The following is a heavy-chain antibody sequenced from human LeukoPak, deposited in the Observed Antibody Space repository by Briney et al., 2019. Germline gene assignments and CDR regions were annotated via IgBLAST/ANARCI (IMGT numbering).Heavy chain of an antibody. CDR3: AELGITMIGGV. J-gene: IGHJ6*04. D-gene: IGHD3-10*02. V-gene: IGHV3-48*03. Sequence: GGSLRLSCAASGFTFSSYEMNWVRQAPGKGLEWVSYISSSGSTIYYADFVKGRFNISRDNDKNSLYLQMNILRAEDTAVYFCAELGITMIGGVWGKGTTVTISS. CDR1: GFTFSSYE. CDR2: ISSSGSTI.